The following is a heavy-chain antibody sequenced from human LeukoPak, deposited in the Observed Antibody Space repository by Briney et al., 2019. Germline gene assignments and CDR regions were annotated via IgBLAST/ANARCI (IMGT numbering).Heavy chain of an antibody. CDR1: GGSISSYY. V-gene: IGHV4-59*01. J-gene: IGHJ4*02. CDR2: IYYSGST. Sequence: SETLSLTCTVSGGSISSYYWSWIRQPPGKGLEWIGYIYYSGSTNYNPSLKSRVTISVDTSKNQFSLKLSSVTAADTAVYYCASSRAAYYVDYWGQGTLVTVSS. CDR3: ASSRAAYYVDY. D-gene: IGHD3-10*01.